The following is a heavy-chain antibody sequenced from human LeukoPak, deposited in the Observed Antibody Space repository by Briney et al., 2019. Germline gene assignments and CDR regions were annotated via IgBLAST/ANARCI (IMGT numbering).Heavy chain of an antibody. D-gene: IGHD2-21*02. V-gene: IGHV3-30*18. CDR3: AKDFEGFCGGDCYSMDF. CDR2: ISSSDGNSK. Sequence: GGSLRLSCATSGFTFTCCGMHWVRQASGKGLEWVAAISSSDGNSKYYADSVKGRFTISRDNSKNTLYLQMNSLRPEDTAVYYCAKDFEGFCGGDCYSMDFRGQGTLATVSS. CDR1: GFTFTCCG. J-gene: IGHJ4*02.